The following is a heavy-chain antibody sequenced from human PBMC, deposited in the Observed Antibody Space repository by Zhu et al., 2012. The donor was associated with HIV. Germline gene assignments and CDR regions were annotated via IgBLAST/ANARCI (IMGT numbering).Heavy chain of an antibody. J-gene: IGHJ4*02. CDR1: GYSISRGYY. D-gene: IGHD3-9*01. CDR2: IYHSGST. CDR3: ARGLRYFDWLSPYYFDY. V-gene: IGHV4-38-2*02. Sequence: QVQLQESGPGLVKPSETLSLTCTVSGYSISRGYYWGWIRQPPGKGLEWIGSIYHSGSTYYNPSLKSRVTISVDTSKNQFSLKLSSATAADTAVYYCARGLRYFDWLSPYYFDYWGQGTLVTVSS.